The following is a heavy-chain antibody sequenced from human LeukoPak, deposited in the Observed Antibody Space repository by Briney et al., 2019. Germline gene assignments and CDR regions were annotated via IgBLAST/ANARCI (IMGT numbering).Heavy chain of an antibody. CDR3: ARVRLWFGEYYFDY. D-gene: IGHD3-10*01. J-gene: IGHJ4*02. V-gene: IGHV4-34*01. Sequence: SETLSHTCAVYGGSFSGYYWSWIRQPPGKGLEWIGEINHSGSTNYNPSLKSRVTISVDTSKNQFSLKLSSVTAADTAVYYCARVRLWFGEYYFDYWGQGTLVTVSS. CDR2: INHSGST. CDR1: GGSFSGYY.